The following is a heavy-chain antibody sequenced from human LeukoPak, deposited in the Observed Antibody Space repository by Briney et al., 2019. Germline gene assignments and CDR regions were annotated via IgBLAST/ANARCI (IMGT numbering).Heavy chain of an antibody. CDR3: ARLGSYHDF. CDR2: ISYRGGT. V-gene: IGHV4-59*08. J-gene: IGHJ4*02. CDR1: GGLISGYY. Sequence: SETLSLTCNVSGGLISGYYWSWIRQPPGKGLEWIGYISYRGGTNYNPSLKSRVTISVDMSKNQFSLRLSSVTAAGTAVYFCARLGSYHDFWGQGALVTVSS. D-gene: IGHD1-26*01.